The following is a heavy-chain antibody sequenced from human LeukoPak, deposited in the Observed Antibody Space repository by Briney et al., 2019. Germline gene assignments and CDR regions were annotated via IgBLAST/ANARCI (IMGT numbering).Heavy chain of an antibody. CDR1: GFTFSSYG. CDR2: IRYDGSNK. V-gene: IGHV3-30*02. J-gene: IGHJ4*02. Sequence: GGSLRLSCAASGFTFSSYGMHWVRQAPGKGLEWVAFIRYDGSNKYYADSVKGRFTISRDNSKNTLYLQMNSLRAQDTAVYYCAKDRAYYDSSGYYYGYYFDYWGQGTRVTVSS. D-gene: IGHD3-22*01. CDR3: AKDRAYYDSSGYYYGYYFDY.